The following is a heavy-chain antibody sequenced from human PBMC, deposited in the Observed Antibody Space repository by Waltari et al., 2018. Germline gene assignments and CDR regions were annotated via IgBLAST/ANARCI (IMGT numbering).Heavy chain of an antibody. V-gene: IGHV3-53*02. CDR2: IYSGGNP. J-gene: IGHJ3*01. CDR1: GFTVSDTY. D-gene: IGHD3-22*01. Sequence: DVQLVETGGGLIQPGGSLRLSCSVSGFTVSDTYMTWVRPAPAKGLEWVSVIYSGGNPYYAASVTGRFTISRYNINNILFLQMNNLRAEDTATYYCARIIRDGPSGFYGIAAFDLWGQGTMVTVSS. CDR3: ARIIRDGPSGFYGIAAFDL.